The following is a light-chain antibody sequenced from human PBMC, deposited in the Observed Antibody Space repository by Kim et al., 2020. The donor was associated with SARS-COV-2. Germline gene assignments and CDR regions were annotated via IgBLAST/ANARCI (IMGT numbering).Light chain of an antibody. V-gene: IGKV1-39*01. CDR1: QSISIY. CDR2: AAS. J-gene: IGKJ1*01. CDR3: QQSYSIPWT. Sequence: DIQMTQSPSSLSASVGDRVTITCRASQSISIYLNWYQHKPGKAPKLLIYAASSLHSGVPSRFSGSGSGTDFTLTISSLQPEDFASYYCQQSYSIPWTFGQVTKVDIK.